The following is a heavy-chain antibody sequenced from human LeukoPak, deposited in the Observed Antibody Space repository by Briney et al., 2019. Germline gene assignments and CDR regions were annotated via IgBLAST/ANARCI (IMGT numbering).Heavy chain of an antibody. CDR2: IYPGDSDT. Sequence: GESPKISCKGSGYSFTSYWIGWVRQMPGKGLEWMGIIYPGDSDTRYSPSFQGQVTISVDKSISTAYLQWSSLKAPDTAMYYCARHEPHSGYDLYYFDYWGQGTLVTVSS. J-gene: IGHJ4*02. CDR3: ARHEPHSGYDLYYFDY. D-gene: IGHD5-12*01. CDR1: GYSFTSYW. V-gene: IGHV5-51*01.